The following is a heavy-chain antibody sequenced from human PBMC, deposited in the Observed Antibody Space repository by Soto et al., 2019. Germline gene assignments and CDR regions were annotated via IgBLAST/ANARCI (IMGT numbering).Heavy chain of an antibody. Sequence: QVQLVESGGGVVHPGRSLGLSCAGSGFMFSNYGMHWVRRAPGKGLEWVAFISYDGGETLYADSVKGRFTISRDNSERTLFLHMRSLKKEDTAVYYCAITNVADASFDYWGQGTLVTVSS. CDR1: GFMFSNYG. D-gene: IGHD2-8*01. V-gene: IGHV3-30*03. CDR3: AITNVADASFDY. J-gene: IGHJ4*02. CDR2: ISYDGGET.